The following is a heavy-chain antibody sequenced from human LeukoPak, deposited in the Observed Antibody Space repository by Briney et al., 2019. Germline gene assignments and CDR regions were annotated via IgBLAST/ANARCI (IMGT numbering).Heavy chain of an antibody. D-gene: IGHD3-3*01. V-gene: IGHV1-2*02. CDR2: INPNSGGT. CDR1: GYTLTGYY. J-gene: IGHJ6*03. CDR3: ASTTIFGLVVSDYSMDV. Sequence: GASVKVSCKASGYTLTGYYMHWVRQAPGQGLEWMGWINPNSGGTNYAQKFQGRVTMTRDTSISTVYMELSSLRSDDTAVYYCASTTIFGLVVSDYSMDVWGKGTTVTFSS.